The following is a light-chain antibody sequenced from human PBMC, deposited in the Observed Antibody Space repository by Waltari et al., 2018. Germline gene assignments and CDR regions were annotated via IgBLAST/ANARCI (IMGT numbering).Light chain of an antibody. V-gene: IGKV3-11*01. CDR2: DAS. J-gene: IGKJ2*01. CDR1: QSVTSY. CDR3: QQRSNWLYT. Sequence: EIVLTQSPATLSLSPGERATLSCWASQSVTSYLAWYQQKPGPAPRLLLYDASNRATCIPARFSGSGYGTDFTLTISSLEPEDFAVYYCQQRSNWLYTFGQGTKLEIK.